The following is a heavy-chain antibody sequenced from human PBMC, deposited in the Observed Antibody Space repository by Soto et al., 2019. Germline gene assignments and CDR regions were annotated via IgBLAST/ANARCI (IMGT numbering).Heavy chain of an antibody. CDR2: ISAYNGNT. J-gene: IGHJ6*02. Sequence: QVQLVQSGAEVKKPGASVKVSCKASGYTFTSYGISWVRQAPGQGLEWMGWISAYNGNTNYAQKLQGRITMTTDTATSTADMELRSLRSDDTAVYYCARDRGAYGMDVWGQGTTVTVSS. CDR1: GYTFTSYG. V-gene: IGHV1-18*01. CDR3: ARDRGAYGMDV.